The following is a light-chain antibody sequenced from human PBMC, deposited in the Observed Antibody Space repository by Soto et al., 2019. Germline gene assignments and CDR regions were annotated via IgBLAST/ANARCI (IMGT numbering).Light chain of an antibody. J-gene: IGKJ4*01. V-gene: IGKV1-17*02. CDR3: QQHISWPLT. CDR1: QGIGNA. Sequence: IQMTQSPSSLSASVGDRVTISCRASQGIGNALGWYQQKPGKAPKLLIYAASSLQSGVPSRFSGSGSGTDFTLTISNLEPEDFAVYYCQQHISWPLTFGGGTKVDIK. CDR2: AAS.